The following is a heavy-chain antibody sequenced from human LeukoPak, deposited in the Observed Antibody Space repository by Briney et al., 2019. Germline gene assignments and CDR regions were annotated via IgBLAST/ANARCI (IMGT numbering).Heavy chain of an antibody. CDR1: GGSFSGYY. D-gene: IGHD5-18*01. CDR2: IYYSGST. J-gene: IGHJ6*03. Sequence: PSETLSLTCAVYGGSFSGYYWSWIRQPPGKGLEWIGYIYYSGSTNCNPSLKSRVTISVDTSKNQFSLKLSSVTAADTAVYYCAREEYSYGGYYYMDVWGKGTTVTVSS. V-gene: IGHV4-59*01. CDR3: AREEYSYGGYYYMDV.